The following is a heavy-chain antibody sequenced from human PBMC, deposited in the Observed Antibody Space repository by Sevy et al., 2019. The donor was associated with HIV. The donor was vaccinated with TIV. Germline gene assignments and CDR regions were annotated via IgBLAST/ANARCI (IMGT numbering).Heavy chain of an antibody. CDR1: GFTFSDYY. J-gene: IGHJ4*02. CDR3: ARRAVNWDYFEY. Sequence: GGSPRLSCTASGFTFSDYYMSWIRQAPGKGLEWVSYISGLSNYINYADSVKGRFSISRDNVKDSLYLQMNSLRADDTAVYFCARRAVNWDYFEYWGQGTLVTVSS. D-gene: IGHD3-16*01. CDR2: ISGLSNYI. V-gene: IGHV3-11*06.